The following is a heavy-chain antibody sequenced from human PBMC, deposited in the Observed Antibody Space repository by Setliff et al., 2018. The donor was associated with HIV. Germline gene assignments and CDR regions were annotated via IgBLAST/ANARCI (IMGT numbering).Heavy chain of an antibody. CDR1: GLTFTTST. D-gene: IGHD5-12*01. V-gene: IGHV1-58*02. J-gene: IGHJ3*02. Sequence: SVKVSCKTSGLTFTTSTMQWVRQARGQRLEWIGWIVVGSGNTNYAQKFQGRVTITADKSTSTAYMELSSLRSEDTAVYYCAREEGSGDGYNSEGAFDIWGQGTMVTVSS. CDR3: AREEGSGDGYNSEGAFDI. CDR2: IVVGSGNT.